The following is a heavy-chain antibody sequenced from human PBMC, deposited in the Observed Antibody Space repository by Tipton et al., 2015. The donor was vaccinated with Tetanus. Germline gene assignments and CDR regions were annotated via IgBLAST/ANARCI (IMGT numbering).Heavy chain of an antibody. V-gene: IGHV4-30-4*01. CDR1: GGSISSGDYY. CDR2: VYSTATT. CDR3: ARGEAYGDDPAMYFFDN. J-gene: IGHJ4*02. D-gene: IGHD4-17*01. Sequence: TLSLTCTVSGGSISSGDYYWSWIRRPPGKGPEWIGYVYSTATTYYNPSLKSRITISVDTSKNQFSLKLTSVPAADTAVYYCARGEAYGDDPAMYFFDNGGQGTLLTVSS.